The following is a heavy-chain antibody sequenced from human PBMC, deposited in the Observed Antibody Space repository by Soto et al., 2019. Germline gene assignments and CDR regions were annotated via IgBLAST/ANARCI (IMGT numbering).Heavy chain of an antibody. CDR1: SGSISSSNW. D-gene: IGHD6-19*01. CDR3: ARAYSSGWLKYYFDY. Sequence: QVQLQESGPGLVKPSGTLSLTCAVSSGSISSSNWWSWVRQPPGKGLEWIGEIYHSGSTNYNPSLKSRVTISVDKSKNQFSLKLSSVTAADTAVYYCARAYSSGWLKYYFDYWGQGTLVTVSS. V-gene: IGHV4-4*02. CDR2: IYHSGST. J-gene: IGHJ4*02.